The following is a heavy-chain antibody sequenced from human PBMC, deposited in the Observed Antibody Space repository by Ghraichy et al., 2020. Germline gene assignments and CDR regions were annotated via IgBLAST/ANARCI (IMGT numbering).Heavy chain of an antibody. J-gene: IGHJ5*02. CDR2: INPNSGGT. CDR3: ARDSFTMVRGAGWFDP. CDR1: GYTFTGYY. Sequence: ASVKVSCKASGYTFTGYYMHWVRQAPGQGLEWMGRINPNSGGTNYAQKFQGRVTMTRDTSISTAYMELSRLRSDDTAVYYCARDSFTMVRGAGWFDPWGQGTLVTVSS. D-gene: IGHD3-10*01. V-gene: IGHV1-2*06.